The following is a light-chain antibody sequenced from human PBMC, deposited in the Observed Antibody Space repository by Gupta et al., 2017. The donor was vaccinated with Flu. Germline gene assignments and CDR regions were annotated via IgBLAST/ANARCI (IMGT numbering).Light chain of an antibody. CDR2: GAS. CDR1: QTVKNDY. J-gene: IGKJ2*01. Sequence: DIVLTPSPGTLSLSPGERATLSCRTSQTVKNDYLAWYQQKPGQAPRLLISGASSRATGVPDRFSGSGSGTDFTLTSSSLEPEDFAVYYCEQHGYSPYTFGQGTKLEIK. V-gene: IGKV3-20*01. CDR3: EQHGYSPYT.